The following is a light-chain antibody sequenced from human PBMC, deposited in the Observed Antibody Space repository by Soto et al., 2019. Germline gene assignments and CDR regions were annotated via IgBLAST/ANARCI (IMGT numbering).Light chain of an antibody. CDR3: MSYTSSSTLV. V-gene: IGLV2-14*01. Sequence: QSALTQPASVSGSPGQSITISCTGTSSDIGTYNYVSWYQQHPGNAPKLMIYEVSNRPSGVSNRYSASKSGNTASLTISGLQAEDEADYYCMSYTSSSTLVFGGGTQLTVL. CDR1: SSDIGTYNY. CDR2: EVS. J-gene: IGLJ2*01.